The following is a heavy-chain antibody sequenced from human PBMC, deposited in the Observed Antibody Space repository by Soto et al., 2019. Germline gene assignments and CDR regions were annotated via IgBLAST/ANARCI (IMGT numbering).Heavy chain of an antibody. CDR3: ARGQGTYYYGSGSYSAWFDP. V-gene: IGHV4-34*01. J-gene: IGHJ5*02. CDR2: INHSGST. D-gene: IGHD3-10*01. Sequence: SETLYLTCAVYGGSFSGYYWSWIRQPPGKGLEWIGEINHSGSTNYNPSLKSRVTISVDTSKNQFSLKLSSVTAADTAVYYCARGQGTYYYGSGSYSAWFDPWGQGTLVTVS. CDR1: GGSFSGYY.